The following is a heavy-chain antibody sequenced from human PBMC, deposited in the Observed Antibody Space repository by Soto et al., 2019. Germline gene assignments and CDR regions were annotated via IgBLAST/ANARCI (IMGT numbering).Heavy chain of an antibody. Sequence: SVTLSLTCTVSGGSISSGGYYWSWIRQHPGKGLEWIGYIYYSGSTYYNPSLKSRVTISVDTSKNQFSLKLSSVTAADTAVYYCARTTTVTTGTRWFDPRGQGTLVTVSS. V-gene: IGHV4-31*03. CDR1: GGSISSGGYY. J-gene: IGHJ5*02. CDR3: ARTTTVTTGTRWFDP. CDR2: IYYSGST. D-gene: IGHD4-17*01.